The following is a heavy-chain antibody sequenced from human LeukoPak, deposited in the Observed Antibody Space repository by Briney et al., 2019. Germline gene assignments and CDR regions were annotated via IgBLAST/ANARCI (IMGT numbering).Heavy chain of an antibody. Sequence: PSETLSLTCTVSGGSISSYFWSWIRQPPEKGREWIGYIYYSGSTNYNPSLKSRVTISVDTSKNQFSLKLSSVTAADTAVYYCASARLGSGLEGAFDIWGQGTMVTVSS. CDR1: GGSISSYF. CDR2: IYYSGST. V-gene: IGHV4-59*01. CDR3: ASARLGSGLEGAFDI. D-gene: IGHD6-25*01. J-gene: IGHJ3*02.